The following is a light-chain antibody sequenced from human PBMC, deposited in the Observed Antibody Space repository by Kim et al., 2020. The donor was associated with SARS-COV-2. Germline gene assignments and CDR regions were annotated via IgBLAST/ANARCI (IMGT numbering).Light chain of an antibody. J-gene: IGKJ4*01. CDR2: WAS. V-gene: IGKV4-1*01. Sequence: ATINCKSSQSVLYSSNNRNYLAWYQQKPGQPPKLLIYWASTRESGVPDRFSGSGSGTDFTLTISSLQAEDVAVYYCQQYYSTPLTFGGGTKVDIK. CDR3: QQYYSTPLT. CDR1: QSVLYSSNNRNY.